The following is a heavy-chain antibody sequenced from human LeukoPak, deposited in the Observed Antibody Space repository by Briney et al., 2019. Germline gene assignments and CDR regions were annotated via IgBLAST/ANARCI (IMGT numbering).Heavy chain of an antibody. J-gene: IGHJ4*02. D-gene: IGHD1-26*01. CDR3: AKGRPWELLPLFDY. CDR2: ISYDGSNK. V-gene: IGHV3-30*18. Sequence: GGSLRLSCAASGFTFSSYWMSWVRQAPGKGLEWVAVISYDGSNKYYADSVKGRFTISRDNSKNTLYLQMNSLRAEDTAVYYCAKGRPWELLPLFDYWGQGTLVTVSS. CDR1: GFTFSSYW.